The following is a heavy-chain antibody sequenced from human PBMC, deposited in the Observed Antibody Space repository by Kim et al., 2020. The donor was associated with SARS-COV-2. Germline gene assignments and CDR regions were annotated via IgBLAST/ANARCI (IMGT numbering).Heavy chain of an antibody. CDR3: AKGPHYSGYVLTPFDY. J-gene: IGHJ4*02. D-gene: IGHD5-12*01. V-gene: IGHV3-23*01. Sequence: SVKGRFTISRDNSKNTLYLQMNSLRAEDTAVYYCAKGPHYSGYVLTPFDYWGQGTLVTVSS.